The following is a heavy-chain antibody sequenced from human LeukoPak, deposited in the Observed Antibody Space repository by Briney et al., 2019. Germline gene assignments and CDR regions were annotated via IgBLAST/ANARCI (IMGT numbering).Heavy chain of an antibody. V-gene: IGHV4-59*01. J-gene: IGHJ1*01. CDR2: IYYSGST. D-gene: IGHD3-22*01. CDR1: GGSISSYY. Sequence: SETLSLTCTVSGGSISSYYWSWIRQPPGKGLQWIGYIYYSGSTNYNPSLKSRVTISVDTSKNQFSLKLSSVTAADTAVYYCAGYYDSSGYSDIEYFQHWGQGTLLTVSS. CDR3: AGYYDSSGYSDIEYFQH.